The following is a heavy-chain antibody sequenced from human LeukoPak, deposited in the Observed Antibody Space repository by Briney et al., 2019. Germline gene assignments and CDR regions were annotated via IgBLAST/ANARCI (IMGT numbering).Heavy chain of an antibody. CDR1: GGSFSGYY. J-gene: IGHJ6*02. V-gene: IGHV4-34*01. CDR3: ASGAGDWRIAARPLGMDV. CDR2: INHSGST. Sequence: PSETLSLTCAVYGGSFSGYYWSWIRQPPGKGLEWIGEINHSGSTNYNPSLKSRVTISVDTSKNQFSLKLSSVTAADTAVYYCASGAGDWRIAARPLGMDVWGQGTTVTVSS. D-gene: IGHD6-6*01.